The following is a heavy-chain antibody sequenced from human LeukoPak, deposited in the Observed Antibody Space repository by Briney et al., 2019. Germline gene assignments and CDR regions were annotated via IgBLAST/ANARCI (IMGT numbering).Heavy chain of an antibody. V-gene: IGHV4-39*07. CDR1: GGSISSSSYY. J-gene: IGHJ5*02. D-gene: IGHD3-22*01. CDR2: IYYSGST. CDR3: ARSSTLYYYDSSGYWFDP. Sequence: SETLSLTCTVSGGSISSSSYYWGWIRQPPGKGLEWIGSIYYSGSTYYNPSLKSRVTISVDTSKNQFSLKLSSVTAADTAVYYCARSSTLYYYDSSGYWFDPWGQGTLVTVSS.